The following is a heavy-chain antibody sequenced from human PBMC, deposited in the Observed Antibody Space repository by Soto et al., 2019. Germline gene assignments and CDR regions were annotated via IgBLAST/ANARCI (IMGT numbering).Heavy chain of an antibody. CDR1: GGSISSYY. Sequence: SETLSLTCTVSGGSISSYYWSWIRQPPGKGLEWIGYIYYSGSTNYNPSLKSRVTISVDTSKNQFSLKLSSVTAADTAVYYCARRLYCSSTSCYQTDDAFDIWGQGTMVTVSS. V-gene: IGHV4-59*08. D-gene: IGHD2-2*01. J-gene: IGHJ3*02. CDR3: ARRLYCSSTSCYQTDDAFDI. CDR2: IYYSGST.